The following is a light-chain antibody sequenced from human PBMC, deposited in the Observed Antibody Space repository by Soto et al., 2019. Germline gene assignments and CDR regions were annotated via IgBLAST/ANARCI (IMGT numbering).Light chain of an antibody. J-gene: IGLJ1*01. V-gene: IGLV2-8*01. CDR3: NSYVAAGTV. CDR1: SSDVGKYDY. CDR2: EVS. Sequence: QSVLTQPPSASGSPGQSVTISFTRTSSDVGKYDYVSWFQHHPGKAPKLIIYEVSKRPSGVPDRFSGSKSGSTASLTVSGLQTEDEADYYCNSYVAAGTVFGSGTKVTVL.